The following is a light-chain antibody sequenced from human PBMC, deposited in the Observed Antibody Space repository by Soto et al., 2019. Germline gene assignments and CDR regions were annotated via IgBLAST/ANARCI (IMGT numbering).Light chain of an antibody. CDR1: QNIRSS. CDR2: DAS. Sequence: EVVMRQSPASLSASPGDRVRLSCRASQNIRSSLAWYQQRPVQAPRLLIYDASTRATGIPPRFSGGGSGTEFTVTISSLQSEDFAIYYCQQYDIWPPYTFGQGTKVDIK. J-gene: IGKJ2*01. CDR3: QQYDIWPPYT. V-gene: IGKV3-15*01.